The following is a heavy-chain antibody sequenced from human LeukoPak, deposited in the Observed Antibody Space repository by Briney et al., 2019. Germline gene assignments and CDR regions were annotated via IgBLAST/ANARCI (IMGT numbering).Heavy chain of an antibody. D-gene: IGHD3-10*01. CDR1: GFTFSSYG. V-gene: IGHV3-33*01. CDR2: IWYDGSNK. CDR3: ARVRSAVRHYYGMEV. J-gene: IGHJ6*02. Sequence: GGSLRLSCAASGFTFSSYGMHWVRQAPGKGLEWVAVIWYDGSNKYYADSVKGRFTISRDNSKNTLYLQMNSLRAEDTAVYYCARVRSAVRHYYGMEVWGQGTTVTVSS.